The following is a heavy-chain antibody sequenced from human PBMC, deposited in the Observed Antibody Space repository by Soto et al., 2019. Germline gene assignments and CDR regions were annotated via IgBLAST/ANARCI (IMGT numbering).Heavy chain of an antibody. CDR2: IWNDGSQK. CDR1: GFVYSQYA. D-gene: IGHD6-13*01. J-gene: IGHJ2*01. CDR3: VGGIPSQYSSTWLYWHFDL. V-gene: IGHV3-33*01. Sequence: VQLVESGGGVVQPGRSLRLSCEASGFVYSQYAMHWVRQAPGKGPEWVALIWNDGSQKNYVDSVKGRFTISRDNSKNTLNLQMNSLRADDTAMYFCVGGIPSQYSSTWLYWHFDLWGPGTLVTVSS.